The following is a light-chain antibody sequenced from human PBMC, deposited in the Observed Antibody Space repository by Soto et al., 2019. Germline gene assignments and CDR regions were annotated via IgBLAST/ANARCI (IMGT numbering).Light chain of an antibody. CDR2: GAS. CDR3: QQYNNWPIT. Sequence: EIVMTQSPGTLSVSPGERATLSCRASQSVLTNLAWYQQKPGQAPRLLIYGASTRATGIPARFSGSGSGAEFTLTISSLQSEDFAVYYCQQYNNWPITFGQGTRLEIK. V-gene: IGKV3-15*01. J-gene: IGKJ5*01. CDR1: QSVLTN.